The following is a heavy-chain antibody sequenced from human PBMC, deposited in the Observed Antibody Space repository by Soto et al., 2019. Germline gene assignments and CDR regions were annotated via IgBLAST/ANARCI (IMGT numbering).Heavy chain of an antibody. CDR3: ARDLGYYDSSGYFDY. V-gene: IGHV3-11*01. CDR2: ISSSDSI. Sequence: PGGSLRLSCAASGFTFSDYYMSWIRQAPGKGLEWVSYISSSDSIYYADSVKGRFTISRDNAKNSVYLQMNSLRAEDTAVYYCARDLGYYDSSGYFDYWGQG. J-gene: IGHJ4*02. CDR1: GFTFSDYY. D-gene: IGHD3-22*01.